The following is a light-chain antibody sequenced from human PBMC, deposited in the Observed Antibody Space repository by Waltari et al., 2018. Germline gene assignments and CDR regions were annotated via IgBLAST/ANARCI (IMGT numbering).Light chain of an antibody. CDR2: GAS. Sequence: EVVMTQSPATLSVSPGSRITLSCRASQSVSRFVTRYQKKPGQAPRLLISGASTRATGIPARFSGSGSGTEFTLTISSLQSEDFAIYYCQQYNDWPPLTFGGGTKLEIK. CDR1: QSVSRF. CDR3: QQYNDWPPLT. V-gene: IGKV3-15*01. J-gene: IGKJ4*01.